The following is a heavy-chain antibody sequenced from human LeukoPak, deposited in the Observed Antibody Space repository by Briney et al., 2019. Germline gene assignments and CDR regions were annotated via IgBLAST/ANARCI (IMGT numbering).Heavy chain of an antibody. CDR1: GGSFSGYY. V-gene: IGHV4-34*01. J-gene: IGHJ6*02. CDR3: ARKKGRYTYGDYYYYYGMDV. Sequence: SETLSLTCAVYGGSFSGYYWSWIRQPPGKGLEWIGGINHSGSTNYNPSLKGRVTISVDTSKNQFSLKLSSVTAADTAVYYCARKKGRYTYGDYYYYYGMDVWGQGTTVTVSS. D-gene: IGHD4-17*01. CDR2: INHSGST.